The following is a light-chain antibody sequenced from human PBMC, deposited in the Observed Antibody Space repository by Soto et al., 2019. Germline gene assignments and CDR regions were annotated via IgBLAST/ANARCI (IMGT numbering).Light chain of an antibody. CDR3: SSYSTTSSLVV. J-gene: IGLJ3*02. CDR1: SSDVGGSNY. V-gene: IGLV2-14*01. CDR2: DVS. Sequence: QSALTQPASVSASPGQSITISCTGGSSDVGGSNYVCWYQQFPGNAPKLILYDVSNRPSGVSNRFSGSKSGNTASLTISGLQAEDEADYYCSSYSTTSSLVVFSGGTKLTV.